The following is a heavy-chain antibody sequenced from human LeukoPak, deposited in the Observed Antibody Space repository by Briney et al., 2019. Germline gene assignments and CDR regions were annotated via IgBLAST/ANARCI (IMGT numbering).Heavy chain of an antibody. CDR3: ARVGSGSFDY. Sequence: PSETLSLTCTVSGGSISSYYWSWIRQPPGKGLEWIGYNSYSGNTNYNPSLKSGGTISVDTSKNHFSLILSSVTAADTAVYYWARVGSGSFDYWGQGTLVTVSS. CDR2: NSYSGNT. D-gene: IGHD1-26*01. J-gene: IGHJ4*02. V-gene: IGHV4-59*12. CDR1: GGSISSYY.